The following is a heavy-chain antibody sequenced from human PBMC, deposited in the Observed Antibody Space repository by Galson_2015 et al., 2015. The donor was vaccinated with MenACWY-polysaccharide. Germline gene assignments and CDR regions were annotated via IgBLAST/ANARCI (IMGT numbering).Heavy chain of an antibody. CDR1: GFTFSYYH. CDR3: ARVYQDHSGVDY. J-gene: IGHJ4*02. V-gene: IGHV3-48*02. D-gene: IGHD4/OR15-4a*01. Sequence: SLRLSRAASGFTFSYYHMNWVRQAPGEGLEWIYYITSSSTTIHYADSVRGRFTISRDNAKNSLYLQMNNLRDDDTATYYCARVYQDHSGVDYWGQGTLVTVSS. CDR2: ITSSSTTI.